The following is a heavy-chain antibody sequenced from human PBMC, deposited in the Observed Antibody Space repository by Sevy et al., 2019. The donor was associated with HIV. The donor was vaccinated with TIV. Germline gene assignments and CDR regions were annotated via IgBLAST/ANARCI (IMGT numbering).Heavy chain of an antibody. CDR1: GFTFSSYA. J-gene: IGHJ6*02. Sequence: GGSLRLSCAASGFTFSSYAMHWVRQAPGKGLEWVAVISYDGSNKYYADSVKGRFTISRDNSKNTLYLIMNSLRAEDTAVYYCARDNLETTVTDYYYYYGMDVWGQGTTVTVSS. D-gene: IGHD4-17*01. CDR3: ARDNLETTVTDYYYYYGMDV. V-gene: IGHV3-30-3*01. CDR2: ISYDGSNK.